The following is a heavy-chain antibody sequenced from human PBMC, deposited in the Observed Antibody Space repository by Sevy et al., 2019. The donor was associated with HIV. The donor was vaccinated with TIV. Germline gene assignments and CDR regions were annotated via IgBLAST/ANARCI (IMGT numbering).Heavy chain of an antibody. J-gene: IGHJ4*02. CDR3: ARVGMVDDDYVWGIGYFDA. V-gene: IGHV3-30*04. Sequence: GGYLRLSCAASGFRFSDHALHWVRQAPGKGLEWLVVMSYDGFSASYADSVKGQFIISRDNPKNTVYLQIKSVSPDDTAMYYCARVGMVDDDYVWGIGYFDAWGQGSQVTVSS. CDR1: GFRFSDHA. CDR2: MSYDGFSA. D-gene: IGHD3-16*01.